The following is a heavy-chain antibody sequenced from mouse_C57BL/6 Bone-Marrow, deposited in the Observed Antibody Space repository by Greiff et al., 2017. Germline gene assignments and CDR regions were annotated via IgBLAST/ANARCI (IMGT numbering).Heavy chain of an antibody. Sequence: QVQLQQSGAELARPGASVKLSCKASGYTFTSYGISWVKQRTGQGLEGIGERYPRSGNTDYNEKYKGKATLTADKSSSTAYMELRSLTSEDSAVYFCARGDYDYDAIFAYWGQGTLVTVSA. J-gene: IGHJ3*01. CDR2: RYPRSGNT. V-gene: IGHV1-81*01. D-gene: IGHD2-4*01. CDR1: GYTFTSYG. CDR3: ARGDYDYDAIFAY.